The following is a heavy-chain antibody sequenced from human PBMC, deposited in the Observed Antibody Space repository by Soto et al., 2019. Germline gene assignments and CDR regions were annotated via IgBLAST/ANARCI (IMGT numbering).Heavy chain of an antibody. CDR3: AKCYDYGDYFYYYYGMDV. V-gene: IGHV3-30*18. CDR1: GFTFSSYC. Sequence: GGSPRLSCAAPGFTFSSYCMHWVRQAPGKGVEWVAVISYDGSNKYYADSVKGRFTISRDNSKNTLYLQINSLRAEDTAVYYCAKCYDYGDYFYYYYGMDVWGQGTTVTVSS. D-gene: IGHD4-17*01. CDR2: ISYDGSNK. J-gene: IGHJ6*02.